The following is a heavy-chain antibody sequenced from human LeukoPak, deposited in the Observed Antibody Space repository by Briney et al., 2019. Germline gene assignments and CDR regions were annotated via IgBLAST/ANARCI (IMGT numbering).Heavy chain of an antibody. CDR3: ARGHSSSWFTLGYYYGMDV. CDR1: GYTFTSYD. CDR2: MNPNSGNT. J-gene: IGHJ6*02. V-gene: IGHV1-8*01. Sequence: ASVKVSCKASGYTFTSYDINWVRQATGQGLERMGWMNPNSGNTGYAQKFQGRVTMTRNTSISTAYMELSSLRSEDTAVYYCARGHSSSWFTLGYYYGMDVWGQGTTVTVSS. D-gene: IGHD6-13*01.